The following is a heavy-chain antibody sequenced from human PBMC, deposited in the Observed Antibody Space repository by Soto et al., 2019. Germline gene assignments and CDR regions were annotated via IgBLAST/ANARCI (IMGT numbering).Heavy chain of an antibody. CDR3: ANPPYSNSSYDYYCLDV. J-gene: IGHJ6*02. Sequence: EVQLLESGGGLVQPGGSLRLSCAASGFTFSSYAMTWVRQAPGKGLEWVSAISGSGVTTYHADSARGRFTISRYNSKNTLDLEMTSLRAEDAAVYYCANPPYSNSSYDYYCLDVWGQGTTVTVSS. CDR2: ISGSGVTT. D-gene: IGHD6-6*01. V-gene: IGHV3-23*01. CDR1: GFTFSSYA.